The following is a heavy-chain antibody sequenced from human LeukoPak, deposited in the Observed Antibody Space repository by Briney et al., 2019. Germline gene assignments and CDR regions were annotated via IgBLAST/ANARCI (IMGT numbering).Heavy chain of an antibody. V-gene: IGHV3-23*01. CDR3: AKGHLGATLFSSLPDY. J-gene: IGHJ4*02. CDR1: GFTFSSYA. Sequence: PGGSLRLSCAASGFTFSSYAMSWVRQAPGKGLEWVSAISGSGGSTYYADSVKGRFTISRANSKNTLYLQMNSLRAEDTAVYYCAKGHLGATLFSSLPDYWGQGTLVTVSS. CDR2: ISGSGGST. D-gene: IGHD1-26*01.